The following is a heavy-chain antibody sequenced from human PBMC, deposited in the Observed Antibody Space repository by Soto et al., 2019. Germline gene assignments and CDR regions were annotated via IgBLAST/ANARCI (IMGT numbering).Heavy chain of an antibody. D-gene: IGHD6-19*01. J-gene: IGHJ6*02. V-gene: IGHV1-24*01. CDR1: GYTLTELS. CDR3: ATEHSGWVIHGMDV. CDR2: FDPEDGET. Sequence: ASVKVSCKVSGYTLTELSMHWVRQAPGKGLEWMGGFDPEDGETIYAQKFQGRVTMTEDTSTDTAYMELSSLRSEETAVYYCATEHSGWVIHGMDVWGQGTTVTVSS.